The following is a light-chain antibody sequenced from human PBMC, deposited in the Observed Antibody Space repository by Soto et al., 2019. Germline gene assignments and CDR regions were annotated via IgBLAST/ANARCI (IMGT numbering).Light chain of an antibody. CDR1: SSDIGNYNY. J-gene: IGLJ1*01. V-gene: IGLV2-14*01. Sequence: QSVLTQPASVSGSPGQSITISCTGTSSDIGNYNYVSWYQQHPGKAPKLMISEVSNRPSGVSNRFSGSKSGNTASLTISGLHAEDDADYYRSSYTSPPSYVFVGGTMVNV. CDR2: EVS. CDR3: SSYTSPPSYV.